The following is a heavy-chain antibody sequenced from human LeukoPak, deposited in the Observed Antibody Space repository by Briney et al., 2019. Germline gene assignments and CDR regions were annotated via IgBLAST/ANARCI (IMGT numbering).Heavy chain of an antibody. V-gene: IGHV3-11*04. Sequence: GGSLRLSCAASGFTFSDSYMSWLRQAPGKGLECVPYISGSSGTIYYADSAKGRFTISRDNAKNSLYLQMNSLRAEDTAVYYCARGTYTAVDYWGQGTLVTVSS. CDR3: ARGTYTAVDY. D-gene: IGHD5-18*01. CDR1: GFTFSDSY. J-gene: IGHJ4*02. CDR2: ISGSSGTI.